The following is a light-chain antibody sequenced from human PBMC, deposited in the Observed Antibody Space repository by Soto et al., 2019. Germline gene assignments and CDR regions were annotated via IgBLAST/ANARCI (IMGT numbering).Light chain of an antibody. V-gene: IGKV3-15*01. CDR1: QSVRSN. CDR3: QQYNNWPT. J-gene: IGKJ1*01. Sequence: ILMTQSLATFSVTTGDRAKISCRASQSVRSNLAWYQQKPGQAPRLLIYGASTRATVIPARFNGSGSGTESTLTLSSLHSEEFAVDDCQQYNNWPTFVQCTKVDIK. CDR2: GAS.